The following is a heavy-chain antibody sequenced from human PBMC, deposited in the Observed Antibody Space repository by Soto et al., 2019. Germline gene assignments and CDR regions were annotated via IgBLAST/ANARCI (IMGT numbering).Heavy chain of an antibody. J-gene: IGHJ6*02. Sequence: GGSLRLSCAASGFTFSSYGMHWVRQAPGKGLEWVAVISYDGSNKYYADSVKGRFTISRDNSKNTLYLQMNSLRAEDTAVYYCAKQSLGDYPPYYYYYGMDVWGQGTTVTVSS. D-gene: IGHD4-17*01. CDR2: ISYDGSNK. V-gene: IGHV3-30*18. CDR3: AKQSLGDYPPYYYYYGMDV. CDR1: GFTFSSYG.